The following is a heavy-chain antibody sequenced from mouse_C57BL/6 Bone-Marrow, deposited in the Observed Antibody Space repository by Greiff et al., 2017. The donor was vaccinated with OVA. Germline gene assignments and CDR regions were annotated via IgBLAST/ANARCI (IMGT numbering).Heavy chain of an antibody. D-gene: IGHD1-1*01. CDR3: ARENYYSSSLGWFAY. CDR1: GFTFSSYA. J-gene: IGHJ3*01. V-gene: IGHV5-4*01. Sequence: EVHLVESGGGLVKPGGSLKLSCAASGFTFSSYAMSWVSQTPEKRLEWVATISDGGSYTYYPDNVKGRFTISRDNAKNNLYLQMSHLKSEDTAMYYCARENYYSSSLGWFAYWGQGTLVTVSA. CDR2: ISDGGSYT.